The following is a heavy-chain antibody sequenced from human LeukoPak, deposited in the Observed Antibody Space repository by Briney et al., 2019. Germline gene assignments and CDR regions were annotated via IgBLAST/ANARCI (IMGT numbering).Heavy chain of an antibody. Sequence: PSQTLSLTCTVSGGSISSGSYYWSWIRQPAGKGLEWIGRIYTSGSTNYNPSLKSRVTISVDTSKNQFSLKLTSVTAADTAVYYCARDSRGYVPNFDYWGQGTLVTVSS. V-gene: IGHV4-61*02. J-gene: IGHJ4*02. CDR2: IYTSGST. CDR1: GGSISSGSYY. CDR3: ARDSRGYVPNFDY. D-gene: IGHD5-12*01.